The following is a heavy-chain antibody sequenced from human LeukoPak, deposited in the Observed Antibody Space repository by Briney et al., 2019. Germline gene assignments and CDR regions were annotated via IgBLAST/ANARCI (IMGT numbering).Heavy chain of an antibody. CDR2: IYYSGST. D-gene: IGHD4-17*01. Sequence: SETLSLTCTVSGGSISSSSYYWGWIRQSPGKGLEWIGSIYYSGSTYYNPSLKSRVTISVDTSKNQFSLKLSSVTAADTAVYYCARASPTVTTGGFDYWGQGTLVTVSS. V-gene: IGHV4-39*07. CDR1: GGSISSSSYY. CDR3: ARASPTVTTGGFDY. J-gene: IGHJ4*02.